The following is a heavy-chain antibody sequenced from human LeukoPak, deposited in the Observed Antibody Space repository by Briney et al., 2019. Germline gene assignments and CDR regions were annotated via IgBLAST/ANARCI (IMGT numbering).Heavy chain of an antibody. CDR3: ARDHYDFWSGYSDQYYFDY. D-gene: IGHD3-3*01. Sequence: ASVKVSCTASGYTFTGYYMHWVRQAPGQGLEWMGWINPNSGGTNYAQKFQGRVTMTRDTSISTAYMELSRLRSDDTAVYYCARDHYDFWSGYSDQYYFDYWGQGTLVTVSS. CDR1: GYTFTGYY. J-gene: IGHJ4*02. V-gene: IGHV1-2*02. CDR2: INPNSGGT.